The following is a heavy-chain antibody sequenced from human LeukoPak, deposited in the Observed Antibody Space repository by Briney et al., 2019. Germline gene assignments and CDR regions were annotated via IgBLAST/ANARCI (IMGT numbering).Heavy chain of an antibody. CDR1: GFTFSNYA. CDR3: AKGDGELLQNLDY. V-gene: IGHV3-23*01. Sequence: GGSLRLSCAASGFTFSNYAMSWVRQAPGKGLEWVSAISGSGGSTYYADSVKGRFTISRDNSKNTLYLQMNSLRAEDTAVYYCAKGDGELLQNLDYWGQGTLVTVSS. J-gene: IGHJ4*02. D-gene: IGHD3-10*01. CDR2: ISGSGGST.